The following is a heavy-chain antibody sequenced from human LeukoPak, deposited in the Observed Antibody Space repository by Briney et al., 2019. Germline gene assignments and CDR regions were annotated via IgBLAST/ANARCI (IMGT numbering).Heavy chain of an antibody. CDR1: GFTFSSYG. V-gene: IGHV3-30*02. D-gene: IGHD5-24*01. CDR2: IRYDGSNE. J-gene: IGHJ4*02. Sequence: PGGSLRLSCAASGFTFSSYGMHWVRQAPGKGLEWVAFIRYDGSNEFYVDSVKGRFTISRDNSKNTLYLQMNSLRVEDTAVYYCAKGGDGYNYGSYFDYWGQGTLVTVSS. CDR3: AKGGDGYNYGSYFDY.